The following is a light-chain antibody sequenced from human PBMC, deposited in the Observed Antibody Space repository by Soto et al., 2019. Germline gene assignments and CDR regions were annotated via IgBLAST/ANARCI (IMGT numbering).Light chain of an antibody. CDR2: WAS. Sequence: DIVMTQSPDSLAVSLGERASINCKSSQIVLYNSNNKNYLAWYQQKPGQSPKLLIYWASTRESGVPDRFSGSGSGTDFTLTISSLQAEDVAVYYCQHYYSTPLTFGGGTKVDIK. CDR3: QHYYSTPLT. CDR1: QIVLYNSNNKNY. J-gene: IGKJ4*01. V-gene: IGKV4-1*01.